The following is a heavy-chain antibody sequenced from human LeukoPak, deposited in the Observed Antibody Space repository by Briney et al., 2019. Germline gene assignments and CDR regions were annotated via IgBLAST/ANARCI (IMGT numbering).Heavy chain of an antibody. CDR2: ISSSSSYI. CDR1: GFTFSSYE. D-gene: IGHD3-22*01. Sequence: GGSLRLSCAASGFTFSSYEMNWVRQAPGKGLECVSSISSSSSYIYYADSVKGRFTISRDNAKNSLYLQMNSLRAEDTAVYYCARGLVDSSGYDAFDIWGQGTMVTVSS. V-gene: IGHV3-21*01. CDR3: ARGLVDSSGYDAFDI. J-gene: IGHJ3*02.